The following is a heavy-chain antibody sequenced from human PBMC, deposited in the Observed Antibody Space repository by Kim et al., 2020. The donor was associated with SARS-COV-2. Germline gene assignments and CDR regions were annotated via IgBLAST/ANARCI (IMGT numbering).Heavy chain of an antibody. CDR1: GFTFSDYY. J-gene: IGHJ4*02. Sequence: GGSLRLSCAASGFTFSDYYMSWIRQAPGKGLEWVSYISSSSSYTNYADSVKGRFTISRDNAKNSLYLQMNSLRAEDTAVYYCARVGRRGSWVVPAAPPLIDYWGQGTLVTVSS. V-gene: IGHV3-11*06. D-gene: IGHD2-2*01. CDR2: ISSSSSYT. CDR3: ARVGRRGSWVVPAAPPLIDY.